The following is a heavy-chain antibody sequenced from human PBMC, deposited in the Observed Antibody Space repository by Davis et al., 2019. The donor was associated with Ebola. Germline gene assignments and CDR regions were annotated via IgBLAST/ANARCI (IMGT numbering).Heavy chain of an antibody. Sequence: SVKVSCKASGGTFSSYAISWVRQAPGQGLDWMGGIIPVSGVPKYAQKFQGRVTITADESTSTAFMELSSLRSEDTAVYYCARDRYSDGRGHFFEQSHWGQGTLVTVSS. CDR3: ARDRYSDGRGHFFEQSH. CDR1: GGTFSSYA. CDR2: IIPVSGVP. D-gene: IGHD3-22*01. V-gene: IGHV1-69*13. J-gene: IGHJ4*02.